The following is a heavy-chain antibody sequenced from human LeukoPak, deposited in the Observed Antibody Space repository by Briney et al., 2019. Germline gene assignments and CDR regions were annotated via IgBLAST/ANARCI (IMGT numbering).Heavy chain of an antibody. Sequence: SETLSLTCTVSGGSISSYYWNWIRQPAGKGLEWIGRIYTSGSTNYNPSLKSRVTMSVDTSKNQFSLKLSSATAADTAVYYCARGVEQWLVPYFDYWGQGTLVTVSS. CDR2: IYTSGST. D-gene: IGHD6-19*01. V-gene: IGHV4-4*07. CDR1: GGSISSYY. J-gene: IGHJ4*02. CDR3: ARGVEQWLVPYFDY.